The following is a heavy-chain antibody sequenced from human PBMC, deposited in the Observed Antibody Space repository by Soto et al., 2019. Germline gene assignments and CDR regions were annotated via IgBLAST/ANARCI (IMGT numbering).Heavy chain of an antibody. CDR3: ARDLVGATYGADY. Sequence: EVQLVESGGGLVQPGGSLRLSCAASGFTFSSYEMNWVRRAPGKGLEWVSYISSSGSTIYYADSVKGRFTISRDNAKNSLYLQMNSLRAEDTAVYYCARDLVGATYGADYWGQGTLVTVSS. CDR1: GFTFSSYE. V-gene: IGHV3-48*03. CDR2: ISSSGSTI. D-gene: IGHD1-26*01. J-gene: IGHJ4*02.